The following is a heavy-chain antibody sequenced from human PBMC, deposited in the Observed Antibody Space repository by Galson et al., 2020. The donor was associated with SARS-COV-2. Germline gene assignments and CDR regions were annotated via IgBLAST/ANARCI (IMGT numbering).Heavy chain of an antibody. CDR3: ARGDSSELLLWFGELLSHYFDC. CDR2: ISYDGSNK. V-gene: IGHV3-30-3*01. CDR1: GFTFSSYA. Sequence: TGGSLRLSCAASGFTFSSYAMHWVRQAPGKGLEWVAVISYDGSNKYYADSVKGRFTISRDNSKNTLYLQMNSLRAEDTAVYYCARGDSSELLLWFGELLSHYFDCWGQGTLVTVSS. J-gene: IGHJ4*02. D-gene: IGHD3-10*01.